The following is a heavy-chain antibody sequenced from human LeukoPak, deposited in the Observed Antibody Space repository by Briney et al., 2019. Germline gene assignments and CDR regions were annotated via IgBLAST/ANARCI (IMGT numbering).Heavy chain of an antibody. Sequence: GGSLRLSCAASGFTFSNYEMNWVRLAPGKGLEWVSFISSGGGSIYYADSVKGRFTISRDNVKNSLFLQMNSLRAEDTAVYYCAREGANYYYGMDVWGQGTTVAVSS. CDR3: AREGANYYYGMDV. CDR2: ISSGGGSI. CDR1: GFTFSNYE. V-gene: IGHV3-48*03. J-gene: IGHJ6*02.